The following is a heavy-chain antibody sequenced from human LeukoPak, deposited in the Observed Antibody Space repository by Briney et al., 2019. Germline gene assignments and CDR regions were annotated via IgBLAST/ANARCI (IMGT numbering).Heavy chain of an antibody. J-gene: IGHJ6*02. V-gene: IGHV3-23*01. CDR2: ISGSGGST. Sequence: GGSLRLSCAASGFTFSSYAMSWVRQAPGKGLEWVSAISGSGGSTYYADSVKGRFTISRVNSKNTLYLQMNSLRAEDTAVYYCARGQRGYSYGRDYYYYGMDVWGQGTTVTVSS. D-gene: IGHD5-18*01. CDR3: ARGQRGYSYGRDYYYYGMDV. CDR1: GFTFSSYA.